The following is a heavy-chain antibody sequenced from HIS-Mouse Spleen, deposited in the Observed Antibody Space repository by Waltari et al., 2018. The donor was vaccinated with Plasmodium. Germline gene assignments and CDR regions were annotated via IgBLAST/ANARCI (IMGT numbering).Heavy chain of an antibody. Sequence: QLQLQESGPGLATPSETLSLTCTVSGGTISSSSYYWGWLRQPPGKGLAWIGRIYCSGSTYYNPSLKSRVTISVDTSKNQFSLKLSSVTAADTAVYYCARVSSSSSINFDYWGQGTLVTVSS. D-gene: IGHD6-6*01. CDR2: IYCSGST. J-gene: IGHJ4*02. CDR3: ARVSSSSSINFDY. V-gene: IGHV4-39*07. CDR1: GGTISSSSYY.